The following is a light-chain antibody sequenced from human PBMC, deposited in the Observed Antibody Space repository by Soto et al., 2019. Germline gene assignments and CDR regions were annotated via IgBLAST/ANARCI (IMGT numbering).Light chain of an antibody. CDR1: QSLTTRY. J-gene: IGKJ5*01. V-gene: IGKV3-20*01. Sequence: EIVLTQSPGTLSLFPGERATLSCRASQSLTTRYLAWYQQKPGQAPRLLIYGATIRATGIPDRCSGSGSGTAFTLTIGRLEPEDFAVYAWQQYGSSPNFGQETRLEIK. CDR2: GAT. CDR3: QQYGSSPN.